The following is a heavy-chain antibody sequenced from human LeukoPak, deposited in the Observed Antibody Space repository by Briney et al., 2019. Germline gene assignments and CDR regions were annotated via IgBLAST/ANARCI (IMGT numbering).Heavy chain of an antibody. V-gene: IGHV1-2*02. J-gene: IGHJ5*02. CDR2: INPNSGGT. CDR1: GYTFTGYY. D-gene: IGHD3-10*01. CDR3: ARGGKTTMVRGVKSGWFDP. Sequence: ASVKVSCKASGYTFTGYYMHWVRQAPGQGLEWMGWINPNSGGTNYAQKFQGRVTMTRDTSISTAYMELSRLRSDDTAVYYCARGGKTTMVRGVKSGWFDPWGQGTLVTVSS.